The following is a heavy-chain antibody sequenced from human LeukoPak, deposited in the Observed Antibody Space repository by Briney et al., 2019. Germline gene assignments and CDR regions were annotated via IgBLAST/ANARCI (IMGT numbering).Heavy chain of an antibody. CDR1: GFTFSSYS. V-gene: IGHV3-21*01. J-gene: IGHJ4*02. CDR2: ISSSSSYI. CDR3: ARNKKGDRYTYGHDY. D-gene: IGHD5-18*01. Sequence: GGSLKLSCAASGFTFSSYSMNWVRQAPGKGLEWGSSISSSSSYIYYADSVKGRFTISRDNAKNSLYLQMNSLRAEDTAVYYCARNKKGDRYTYGHDYWGQGTLVTVSS.